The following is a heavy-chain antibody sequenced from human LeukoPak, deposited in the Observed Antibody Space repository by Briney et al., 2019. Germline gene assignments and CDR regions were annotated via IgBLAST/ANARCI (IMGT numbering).Heavy chain of an antibody. Sequence: GGSLRLSCAASGFTFRSYAMGWVRQAPGKGLEWVSAISGSGDSTYYADSVKGRFTISRDNSKNTLYLQMNSLRAEDTAVYYCAKDRGLLASDIWGQGTMVTVSS. D-gene: IGHD2-21*01. CDR3: AKDRGLLASDI. CDR2: ISGSGDST. CDR1: GFTFRSYA. V-gene: IGHV3-23*01. J-gene: IGHJ3*02.